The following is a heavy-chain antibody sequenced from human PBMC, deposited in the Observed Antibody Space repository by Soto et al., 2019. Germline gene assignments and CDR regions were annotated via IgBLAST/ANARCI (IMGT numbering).Heavy chain of an antibody. CDR3: ARESRSWYGSIWDY. J-gene: IGHJ4*02. V-gene: IGHV4-59*12. CDR1: GGSISSYY. D-gene: IGHD6-13*01. CDR2: IYFSGGT. Sequence: SETLSLTCTVSGGSISSYYWSWIRQPPGKGPEWIGYIYFSGGTNYNPSLKSRVTISVDTSKNQFSLKLSSVTAADTAVYYCARESRSWYGSIWDYWGQGTLVTSPQ.